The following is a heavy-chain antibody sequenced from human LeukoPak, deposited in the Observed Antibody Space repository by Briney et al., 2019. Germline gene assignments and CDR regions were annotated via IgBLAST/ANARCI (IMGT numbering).Heavy chain of an antibody. CDR2: IIPIFGTA. J-gene: IGHJ6*02. D-gene: IGHD3-9*01. Sequence: SVNVSCKASGGTFSRYAISWVRQAPGQGLEWMGGIIPIFGTANHAQKFQGRVTITADESTSTAYMELSSLRSEDTAVYYCARLPLTGYSRGYYYGMDVWGQGTTVTVSS. CDR1: GGTFSRYA. V-gene: IGHV1-69*13. CDR3: ARLPLTGYSRGYYYGMDV.